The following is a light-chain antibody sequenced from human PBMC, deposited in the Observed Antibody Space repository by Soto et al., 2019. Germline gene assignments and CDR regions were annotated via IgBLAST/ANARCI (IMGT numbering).Light chain of an antibody. V-gene: IGKV1-39*01. Sequence: DIQMTQSPSSLSASVGDRVTITCRASQSITSYLNWYQQKPGKAPQLLIYAASSLKSGVPSRFSGSGSWTNFTLTISSLQPEDFATYFCQQSYTTPWTFGQGTKVEVK. J-gene: IGKJ1*01. CDR3: QQSYTTPWT. CDR1: QSITSY. CDR2: AAS.